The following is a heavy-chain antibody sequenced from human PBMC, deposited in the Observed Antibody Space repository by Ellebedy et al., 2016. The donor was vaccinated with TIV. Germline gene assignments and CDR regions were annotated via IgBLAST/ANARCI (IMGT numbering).Heavy chain of an antibody. J-gene: IGHJ5*02. CDR1: GGSIGSFY. CDR2: INYPGST. D-gene: IGHD2-21*02. Sequence: SETLSLTCTVSGGSIGSFYWTWIRQIPGKPLQWIGHINYPGSTNYNPSLESRVTMSLDTSKSQFSLKLKSVTAADTAVYYCARDSSGDCVFEAWGQGTLVTVSS. CDR3: ARDSSGDCVFEA. V-gene: IGHV4-59*01.